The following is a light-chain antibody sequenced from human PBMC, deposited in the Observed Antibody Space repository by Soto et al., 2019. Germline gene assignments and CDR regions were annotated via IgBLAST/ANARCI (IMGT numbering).Light chain of an antibody. Sequence: EIVLTQSPGTLSLSPGPTATLSCRASQSGSSNYLAWFQQKPGQAPRLLIYGASNRATGISDRFSGSGSGTDFTLTISRLEPEDFAVYYSNQYGKSPIYTCGPGTKVDFK. CDR3: NQYGKSPIYT. V-gene: IGKV3-20*01. J-gene: IGKJ3*01. CDR1: QSGSSNY. CDR2: GAS.